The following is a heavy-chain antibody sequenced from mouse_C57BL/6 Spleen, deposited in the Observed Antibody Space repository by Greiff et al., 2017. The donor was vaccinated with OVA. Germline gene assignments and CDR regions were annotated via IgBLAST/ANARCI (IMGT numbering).Heavy chain of an antibody. CDR3: VRPAQATSEFAY. CDR1: GFTFNTYA. CDR2: IRSKSSNYAT. D-gene: IGHD3-2*02. V-gene: IGHV10-3*01. Sequence: EVQLVESGGGLVQPKGSLKLSCAASGFTFNTYAMHWVRQAPGNGLEWVARIRSKSSNYATYSADSVKDRFTISRDDSQSMLYLQMNNLKTEDTAMYYCVRPAQATSEFAYWGQGTLVTVSA. J-gene: IGHJ3*01.